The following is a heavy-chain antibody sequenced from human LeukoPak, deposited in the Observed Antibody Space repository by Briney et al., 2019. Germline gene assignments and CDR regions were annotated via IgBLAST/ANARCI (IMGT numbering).Heavy chain of an antibody. CDR2: ISSSGSTI. CDR3: ARDSAYYGSRMPYFDY. V-gene: IGHV3-48*03. CDR1: GFTFSSYE. Sequence: GGSLRLSCAASGFTFSSYEMNWVRQAPGKGLEWVSYISSSGSTIYYADSVKGRFTISRDNAKNSLYLQMNSLRAEDTAVYYCARDSAYYGSRMPYFDYWGQGTLVTVSS. D-gene: IGHD3-10*01. J-gene: IGHJ4*02.